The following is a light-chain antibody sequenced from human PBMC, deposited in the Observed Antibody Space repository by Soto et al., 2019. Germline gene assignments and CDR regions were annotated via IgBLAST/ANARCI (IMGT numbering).Light chain of an antibody. V-gene: IGKV1-8*01. CDR1: QGISSY. Sequence: AIRMTQSPSSFSASTGDRVTITCRASQGISSYLAWYQQKPGKAPKLLIYAASTLQSGVPSRFSGSGSGTDFTLTITSLQAEDFATYYCQQLRLYPSTFGGGTTGDIK. CDR3: QQLRLYPST. CDR2: AAS. J-gene: IGKJ4*01.